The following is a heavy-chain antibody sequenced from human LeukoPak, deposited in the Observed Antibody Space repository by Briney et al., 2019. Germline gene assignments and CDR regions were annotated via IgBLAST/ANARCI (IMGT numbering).Heavy chain of an antibody. V-gene: IGHV4-34*01. J-gene: IGHJ4*02. CDR3: ARQIYDILTGVFDY. CDR1: DGSFSGYY. D-gene: IGHD3-9*01. CDR2: INHSGST. Sequence: SETLSLTCAVYDGSFSGYYWSWIRQPPGKGLEWIGEINHSGSTNYNPSLKSRVTISVDTSKNQFSLKLSSVTAEDTAVYYCARQIYDILTGVFDYWGQGTLVTVSS.